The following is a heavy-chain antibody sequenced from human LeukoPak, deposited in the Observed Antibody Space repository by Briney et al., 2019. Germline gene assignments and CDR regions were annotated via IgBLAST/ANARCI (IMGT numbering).Heavy chain of an antibody. V-gene: IGHV1-18*01. D-gene: IGHD4-17*01. Sequence: ASVKVSCKASGYTFTHYGVTWVRQAPGQGLEWMGWLSLYNGDTNYAQKFQGRVTMTADTSTNTAYLELRSLTSDDTATYYCARVGYGVNIFDVWGQGTVVTVSS. CDR3: ARVGYGVNIFDV. CDR1: GYTFTHYG. CDR2: LSLYNGDT. J-gene: IGHJ3*01.